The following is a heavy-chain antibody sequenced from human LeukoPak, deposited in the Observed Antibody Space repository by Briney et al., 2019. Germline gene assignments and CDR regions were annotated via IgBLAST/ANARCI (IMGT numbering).Heavy chain of an antibody. CDR3: ARADRGYSGYDVDYFDY. J-gene: IGHJ4*02. D-gene: IGHD5-12*01. CDR2: INPNSGGT. Sequence: ASVKVSCKASGYTFTGYYMHWVRQAPGQGLEWMGWINPNSGGTNYAQKFQGRVTMTRDTSISTAYMELSRLRSDDTAVYYCARADRGYSGYDVDYFDYWGQGTLVTVSS. CDR1: GYTFTGYY. V-gene: IGHV1-2*02.